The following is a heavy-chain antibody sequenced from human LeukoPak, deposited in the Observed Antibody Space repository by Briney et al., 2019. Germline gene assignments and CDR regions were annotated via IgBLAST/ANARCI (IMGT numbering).Heavy chain of an antibody. D-gene: IGHD5-24*01. V-gene: IGHV4-59*01. CDR1: GGSISSYY. Sequence: SETLSPTCTVSGGSISSYYWSWIRQPPGKGLEWIGYIYYSGSTNYNPSLKSRVTISVDTSKNQFSLKLSSVTAADTAVYYCAREGSKRWLHLDAFDIWGQGTMVTVSS. CDR2: IYYSGST. CDR3: AREGSKRWLHLDAFDI. J-gene: IGHJ3*02.